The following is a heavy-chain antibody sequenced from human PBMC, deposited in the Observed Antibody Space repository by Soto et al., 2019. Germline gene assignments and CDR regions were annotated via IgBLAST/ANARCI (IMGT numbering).Heavy chain of an antibody. V-gene: IGHV6-1*01. Sequence: PSQPLSLTCVISLVSFSSNIAGCNCIRQSPSRGLEWLGRTYYKSKWNNDYALSVKSRITINPDTSKNQFSLHLYSVTPEDTAVYYCTGITWFRGMDVWGPGTPVTVSS. J-gene: IGHJ6*02. D-gene: IGHD3-10*01. CDR1: LVSFSSNIAG. CDR2: TYYKSKWNN. CDR3: TGITWFRGMDV.